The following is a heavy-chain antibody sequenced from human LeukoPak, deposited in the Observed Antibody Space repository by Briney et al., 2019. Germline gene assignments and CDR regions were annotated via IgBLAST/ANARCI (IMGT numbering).Heavy chain of an antibody. CDR1: GFTFSSYS. V-gene: IGHV3-48*01. CDR2: ISSSGTTI. CDR3: ARGYCTSTNCRGHYYNMDV. J-gene: IGHJ6*03. D-gene: IGHD2-2*01. Sequence: GGSLRLSCAASGFTFSSYSMNWVRQAPGKGLEWVSYISSSGTTIYYADSVKGRFTISRDNAKNSLYLQMNSLRAEDTALYYCARGYCTSTNCRGHYYNMDVWGKGTTVTVSS.